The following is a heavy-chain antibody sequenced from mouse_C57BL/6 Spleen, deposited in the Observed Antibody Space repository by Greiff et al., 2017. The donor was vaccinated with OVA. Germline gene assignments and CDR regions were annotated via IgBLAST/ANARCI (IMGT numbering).Heavy chain of an antibody. CDR1: GFTFSSYA. D-gene: IGHD1-1*01. CDR3: TRVQVVNWYFDV. CDR2: ISSGGDYI. J-gene: IGHJ1*03. Sequence: EVKLVESGEGLVKPGGSLKLSCAASGFTFSSYAMSWVRQTPEKRLEWVAYISSGGDYIYYADTVKGRFTISRDNARNTLYLQMSSLKSEDTAMYYCTRVQVVNWYFDVWGTGTTVTVSS. V-gene: IGHV5-9-1*02.